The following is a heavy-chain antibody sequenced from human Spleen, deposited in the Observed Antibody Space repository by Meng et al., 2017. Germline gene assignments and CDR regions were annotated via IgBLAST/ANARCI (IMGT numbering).Heavy chain of an antibody. J-gene: IGHJ4*02. V-gene: IGHV1-18*04. D-gene: IGHD6-19*01. CDR1: GYSFPRYA. Sequence: QSGPGVKTPVASVKDPCKPTGYSFPRYATSWVRQAPGQGPEWLGWISANTGKTNYAQKFQDRVTMTTDTSTGTVYTELRGLRSDDTAIYYCARIVSGTEGFDYWGRGTLVTVSS. CDR3: ARIVSGTEGFDY. CDR2: ISANTGKT.